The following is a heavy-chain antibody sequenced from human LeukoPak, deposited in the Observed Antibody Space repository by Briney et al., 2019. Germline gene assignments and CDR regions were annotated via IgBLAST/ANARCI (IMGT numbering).Heavy chain of an antibody. CDR3: ARGYSYGYIRY. J-gene: IGHJ4*02. V-gene: IGHV3-66*01. CDR2: IYDGGST. Sequence: GGSLRLSCAASGFTVSSNYMNWVRQAPGKGLEWVSVIYDGGSTDYADSVKGRFTITRDNSKNMLYLQMNSLRAEDTAVYYCARGYSYGYIRYWGQGTLVTVSS. D-gene: IGHD5-18*01. CDR1: GFTVSSNY.